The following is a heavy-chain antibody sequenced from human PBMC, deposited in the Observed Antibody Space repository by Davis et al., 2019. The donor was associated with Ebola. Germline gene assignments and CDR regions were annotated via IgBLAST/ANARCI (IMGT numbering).Heavy chain of an antibody. J-gene: IGHJ4*02. Sequence: PGGSLRLSCGASGFTFSNYGMHWVRQAPGKGLEWVAGISYDRSNTYYRDSVKGRFTISRDNSKNTLYLQMNSLRAEDTAVYYCAKGILYDHLWGRTIDYWGQGTLVTVSS. V-gene: IGHV3-30*18. CDR3: AKGILYDHLWGRTIDY. D-gene: IGHD3-16*01. CDR1: GFTFSNYG. CDR2: ISYDRSNT.